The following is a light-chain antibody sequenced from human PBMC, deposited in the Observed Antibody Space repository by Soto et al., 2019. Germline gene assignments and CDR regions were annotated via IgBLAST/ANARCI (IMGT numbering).Light chain of an antibody. CDR3: SSYAGSSTYVV. V-gene: IGLV2-23*02. CDR1: SSDVGSYNL. Sequence: QSVLTQPASVSGSPGQSITISCTGTSSDVGSYNLVSWYQQHPGKAPKLMIYEVSKRPSGVSNRFSGSKSGNTASLTISGLQAEDESDYCCSSYAGSSTYVVFGGGTKLTVL. J-gene: IGLJ2*01. CDR2: EVS.